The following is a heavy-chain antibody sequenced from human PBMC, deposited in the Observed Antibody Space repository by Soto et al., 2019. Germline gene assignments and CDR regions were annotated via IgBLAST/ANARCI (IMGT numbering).Heavy chain of an antibody. CDR1: GGSINSGDFY. V-gene: IGHV4-31*03. D-gene: IGHD5-12*01. CDR2: VHYSGST. Sequence: QVQLQESGPGLVKPSQTLSLSCTISGGSINSGDFYWSWIRQHKGEGLEWIGYVHYSGSTIYNSALQSRATISLDTSQSQLFLKLNSVTVADTAVYYCVRKGGNSDGSPFDYWGQGILVTVSS. CDR3: VRKGGNSDGSPFDY. J-gene: IGHJ4*02.